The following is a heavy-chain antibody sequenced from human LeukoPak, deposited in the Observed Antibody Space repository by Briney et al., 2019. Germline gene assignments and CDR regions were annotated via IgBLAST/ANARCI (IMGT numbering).Heavy chain of an antibody. CDR3: ARDYCSSTSCLFDY. Sequence: ASVKVSCKASGYTFTSYGISWVRQAPGQGLEWMGWISVYNGNTNYAQKLQGRVTMTTDTSTSTAYMELRSLRSDDTAVYYCARDYCSSTSCLFDYWGQGTLVTVSS. D-gene: IGHD2-2*01. CDR1: GYTFTSYG. CDR2: ISVYNGNT. V-gene: IGHV1-18*01. J-gene: IGHJ4*02.